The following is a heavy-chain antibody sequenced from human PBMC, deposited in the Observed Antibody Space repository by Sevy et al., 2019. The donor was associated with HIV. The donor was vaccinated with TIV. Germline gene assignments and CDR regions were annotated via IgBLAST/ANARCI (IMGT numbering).Heavy chain of an antibody. CDR3: ARPGYSSDWSLIDY. J-gene: IGHJ4*02. V-gene: IGHV5-51*01. CDR1: GYSFTSYW. CDR2: IYPGESDT. Sequence: GESLKISCKGSGYSFTSYWIGWVRQMPGKGLEWMGIIYPGESDTRNSQSFQGQVTISADKSISTAYLQWSSLKASDTAMYYCARPGYSSDWSLIDYWAQGTLITVSS. D-gene: IGHD6-19*01.